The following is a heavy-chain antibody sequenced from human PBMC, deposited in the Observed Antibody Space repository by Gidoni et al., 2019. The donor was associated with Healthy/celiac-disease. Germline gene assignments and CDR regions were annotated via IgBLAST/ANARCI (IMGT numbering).Heavy chain of an antibody. V-gene: IGHV4-38-2*02. Sequence: QVQLQESGPGLVKPSETLSLTCAVSGYSTSSGYSWGWIRQPPGKGLEGIGSNYHSGSTYYNPALKSRVTISVDTSKDQFSRKLSSVTAADTAVYYCAREAPYSGYDGVDYWGQGTLVTVSS. D-gene: IGHD5-12*01. CDR3: AREAPYSGYDGVDY. CDR2: NYHSGST. CDR1: GYSTSSGYS. J-gene: IGHJ4*02.